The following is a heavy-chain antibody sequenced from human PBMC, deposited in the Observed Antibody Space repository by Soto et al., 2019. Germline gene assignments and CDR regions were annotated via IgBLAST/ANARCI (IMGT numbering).Heavy chain of an antibody. CDR2: INHSGST. CDR1: GGSFSGYY. Sequence: SETLSLTCAVYGGSFSGYYWSWIRQPPGKGLEWIGEINHSGSTNYNPSLKSRVTISVDTSKNQFSLKLSSVTAADTAVYYCARGPINYGDYQFDYWGQGTLVTVS. J-gene: IGHJ4*02. V-gene: IGHV4-34*01. CDR3: ARGPINYGDYQFDY. D-gene: IGHD4-17*01.